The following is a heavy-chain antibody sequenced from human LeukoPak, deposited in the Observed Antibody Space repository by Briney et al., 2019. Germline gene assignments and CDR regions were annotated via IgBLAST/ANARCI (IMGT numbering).Heavy chain of an antibody. J-gene: IGHJ5*02. D-gene: IGHD5-12*01. CDR1: GFTFNIYA. CDR2: ISTDGRGT. CDR3: VRYSNSCYDP. V-gene: IGHV3-64D*06. Sequence: PGGSLRLSCSASGFTFNIYAMHWVRQAPGTGLEYVSAISTDGRGTHYADSVKGRFTISRDNSKNALYLQMSSLRPEDTAIYYCVRYSNSCYDPWGQGTLVTVSS.